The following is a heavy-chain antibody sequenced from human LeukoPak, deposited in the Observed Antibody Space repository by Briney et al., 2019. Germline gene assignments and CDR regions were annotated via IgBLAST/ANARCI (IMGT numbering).Heavy chain of an antibody. Sequence: SETLSLTCTVSGGSISNYYWSWIRQPPGKGLEWIGYIYYSGSTNYNPSLRSRVTISVDTSKNQFSLKLSSVTAADTAVYYCARRGYSSGWYALYNWFDPWGQGTLVTVSS. CDR2: IYYSGST. D-gene: IGHD6-19*01. V-gene: IGHV4-59*12. CDR1: GGSISNYY. J-gene: IGHJ5*02. CDR3: ARRGYSSGWYALYNWFDP.